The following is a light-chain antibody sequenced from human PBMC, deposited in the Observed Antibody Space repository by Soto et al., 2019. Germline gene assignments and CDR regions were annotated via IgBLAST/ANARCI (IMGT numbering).Light chain of an antibody. CDR2: GAS. V-gene: IGKV3-20*01. CDR3: QQYGSSPRT. Sequence: EVVFSQSPSTLSLSPGERATLSSRASQSVSSSYLAWYQQKPGQAPRLLIYGASSRATGIPDRFSGSGSGTDFTLTISRLEPEDFAVYYCQQYGSSPRTFGQGTE. J-gene: IGKJ1*01. CDR1: QSVSSSY.